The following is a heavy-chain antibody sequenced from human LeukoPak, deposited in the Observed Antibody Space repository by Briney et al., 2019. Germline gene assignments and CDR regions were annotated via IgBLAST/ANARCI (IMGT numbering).Heavy chain of an antibody. CDR1: GGTFSSYA. CDR3: ARAPYYGSNWFDP. CDR2: IIPILGTA. D-gene: IGHD3-10*01. Sequence: SVKVSCKASGGTFSSYAISWVRQAPGQGLEWMGGIIPILGTANYAQKFQGRVTITADESTSTAYMELSSLRSEDTAVYCCARAPYYGSNWFDPWGQGTLVTVSS. J-gene: IGHJ5*02. V-gene: IGHV1-69*01.